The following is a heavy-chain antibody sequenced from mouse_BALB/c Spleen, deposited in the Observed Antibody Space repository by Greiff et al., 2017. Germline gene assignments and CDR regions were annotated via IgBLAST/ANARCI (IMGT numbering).Heavy chain of an antibody. CDR3: ARDEAWFAY. V-gene: IGHV5-4*02. Sequence: EVQRVESGGGLVKPGGSLKLSCAASGFTFSDYYMYWVRQTPEKRLEWVATISDGGSYTYYPDSVKGRFTISRDNAKNNLYLQMSSLKSEDTAMYYCARDEAWFAYWGQGTLVTVSA. CDR1: GFTFSDYY. J-gene: IGHJ3*01. CDR2: ISDGGSYT.